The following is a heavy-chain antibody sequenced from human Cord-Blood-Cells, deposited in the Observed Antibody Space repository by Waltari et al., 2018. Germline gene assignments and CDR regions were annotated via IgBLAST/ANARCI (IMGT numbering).Heavy chain of an antibody. V-gene: IGHV4-34*01. CDR3: ARALYYYDSSGPLDY. Sequence: QVQLQQWGAGLLKPSETLSLTCAVYGGSFSAYYWSRIRQPPGKGLEWIGEINHSGITNYNPSLKSRVTISVDTSKNQFSLKLSSVTAADTAVYYCARALYYYDSSGPLDYWGQGTLVTVSS. J-gene: IGHJ4*02. D-gene: IGHD3-22*01. CDR1: GGSFSAYY. CDR2: INHSGIT.